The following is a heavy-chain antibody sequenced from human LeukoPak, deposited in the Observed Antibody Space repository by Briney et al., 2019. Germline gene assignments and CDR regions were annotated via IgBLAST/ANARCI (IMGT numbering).Heavy chain of an antibody. D-gene: IGHD3-22*01. V-gene: IGHV3-30*04. J-gene: IGHJ4*02. Sequence: GGSLRLSCAASGFTFSSYAIHWVRQAPGKGLEWVAAISYNGGNKYYADSVTGRFTISRDNSKNTLNLQMNSLRVEDTAVYYCVRSAFHAGSGNYYDYWGQGTLVTASS. CDR1: GFTFSSYA. CDR2: ISYNGGNK. CDR3: VRSAFHAGSGNYYDY.